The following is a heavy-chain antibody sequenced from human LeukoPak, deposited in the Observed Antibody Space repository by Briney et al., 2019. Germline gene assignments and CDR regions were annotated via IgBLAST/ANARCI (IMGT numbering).Heavy chain of an antibody. J-gene: IGHJ3*02. CDR2: INTDGSST. CDR3: SKATSSRWSGGGAFNI. V-gene: IGHV3-74*01. CDR1: GFTFSSYW. Sequence: PGGSLRLSCAASGFTFSSYWMHWVRQAPGKGLVWVSRINTDGSSTNYADSVKGRFTISRDNAKNSLYLQMNSLRAEDTALYYCSKATSSRWSGGGAFNIWGQGTMVTVSS. D-gene: IGHD3-10*01.